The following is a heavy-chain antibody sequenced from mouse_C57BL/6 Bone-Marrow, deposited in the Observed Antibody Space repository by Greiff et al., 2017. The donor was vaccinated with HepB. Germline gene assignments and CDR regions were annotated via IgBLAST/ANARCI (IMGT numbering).Heavy chain of an antibody. CDR3: ARGGITTVVAFDD. Sequence: VQLQQPGAELVKPGASVKMSCKASGYTFTSYWITWVKQRPGQGLEWIGDIYPGSGSTNYNEKFKSKATLTVDTSSSTAYMQLSSLTSEDSAVYYCARGGITTVVAFDDWGQGTTLTVSS. J-gene: IGHJ2*01. CDR2: IYPGSGST. CDR1: GYTFTSYW. V-gene: IGHV1-55*01. D-gene: IGHD1-1*01.